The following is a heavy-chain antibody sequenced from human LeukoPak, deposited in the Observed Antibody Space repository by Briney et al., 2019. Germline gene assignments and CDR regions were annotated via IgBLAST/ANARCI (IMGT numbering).Heavy chain of an antibody. D-gene: IGHD2-2*01. J-gene: IGHJ6*03. CDR1: GGTFSSYA. Sequence: SVKVSCKASGGTFSSYAISWVRQAPGQGLDWMGGIIPIFGTANYAQKFQGRVTITTDESTSTAYMELSSLRSEDTAVYYCARARCSSTSCPLNYYYMDVWGKGTTVTVSS. CDR3: ARARCSSTSCPLNYYYMDV. V-gene: IGHV1-69*05. CDR2: IIPIFGTA.